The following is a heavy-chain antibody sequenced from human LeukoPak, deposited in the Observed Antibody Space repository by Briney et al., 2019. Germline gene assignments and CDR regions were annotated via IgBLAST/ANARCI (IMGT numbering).Heavy chain of an antibody. CDR2: MNPNNGNT. CDR3: ARVPSSYYYGMDV. CDR1: GYTFTSYD. J-gene: IGHJ6*02. Sequence: ASVKVSCKASGYTFTSYDINWVRQATGQGLEWMGWMNPNNGNTDYAQKFQDRVTMTRDTSMSTVYMELRSLRSEDTAVYFCARVPSSYYYGMDVWGQGTTVTVSS. V-gene: IGHV1-8*01. D-gene: IGHD2-2*01.